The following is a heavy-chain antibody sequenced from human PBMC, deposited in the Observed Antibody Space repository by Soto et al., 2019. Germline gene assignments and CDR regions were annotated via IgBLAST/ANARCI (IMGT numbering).Heavy chain of an antibody. Sequence: QVQLVESGGGVVQPGRSLRLSCAASGFTFSSYAMHWVRQAPGKGLEWVAVISYDGSNKYYADSVKGRFTISRDNSKNTLYLQMNSLRAEDTAVYYCARGSTVTTFAQNDYWGQGTLVTVSS. J-gene: IGHJ4*02. D-gene: IGHD4-17*01. V-gene: IGHV3-30-3*01. CDR1: GFTFSSYA. CDR3: ARGSTVTTFAQNDY. CDR2: ISYDGSNK.